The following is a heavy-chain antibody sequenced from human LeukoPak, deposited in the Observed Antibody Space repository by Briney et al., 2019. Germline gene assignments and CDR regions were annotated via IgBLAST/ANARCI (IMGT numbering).Heavy chain of an antibody. Sequence: PGGSLRLSCAASGFTFSSYGMHWVRQAPGKGLEWVAFIRYDGSNKYYADSVKGRFTISRDNSKNTLYLQMNSLRAEDAAVYYCAKDVPEHSSVLLQDYGGFDYWGQGTLVTVSS. CDR3: AKDVPEHSSVLLQDYGGFDY. CDR1: GFTFSSYG. J-gene: IGHJ4*02. D-gene: IGHD6-19*01. V-gene: IGHV3-30*02. CDR2: IRYDGSNK.